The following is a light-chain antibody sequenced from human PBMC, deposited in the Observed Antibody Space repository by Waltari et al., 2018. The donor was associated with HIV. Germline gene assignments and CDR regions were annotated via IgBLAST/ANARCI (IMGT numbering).Light chain of an antibody. CDR3: AAWDDSRNAHVV. CDR1: NSNIGSNS. Sequence: QSVLTQPPSASGTPGQRVTISCSGSNSNIGSNSVNWYQQLPGTAPKLLICSSNRGPLGVPDRVSGTKSVTSASLAISGLQSEDEADYYCAAWDDSRNAHVVFGGGTKLTVL. J-gene: IGLJ2*01. CDR2: SSN. V-gene: IGLV1-44*01.